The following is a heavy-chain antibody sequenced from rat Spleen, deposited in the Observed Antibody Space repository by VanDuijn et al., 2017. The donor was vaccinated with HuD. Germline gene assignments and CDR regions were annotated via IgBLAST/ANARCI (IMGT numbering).Heavy chain of an antibody. Sequence: QVQLKESGPGLVQPSQTLSLTCTVSGFSLTSYTVSWVRQPPGKGLEWMGRMKYDGDTYYNSALKSRLSISRDASKSQVFLKLNILQTEDTAIYYCTREGMGITPLYFDYWGQGVMVTVSS. CDR3: TREGMGITPLYFDY. CDR1: GFSLTSYT. D-gene: IGHD1-9*01. V-gene: IGHV2S30*01. J-gene: IGHJ2*01. CDR2: MKYDGDT.